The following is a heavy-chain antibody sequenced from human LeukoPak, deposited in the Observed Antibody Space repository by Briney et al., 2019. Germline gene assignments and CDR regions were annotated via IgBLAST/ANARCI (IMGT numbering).Heavy chain of an antibody. D-gene: IGHD3-3*01. CDR3: ARGLLERLPTLGY. Sequence: SETLSLTCAVYGGSVSGYYWSWIRQPPGKGLEWIGEINHSGSTNYNPSLKSRVTISVDTSKNQFSLKLSSVTAADTAVYYCARGLLERLPTLGYWGQGTLVTVSS. CDR1: GGSVSGYY. CDR2: INHSGST. V-gene: IGHV4-34*01. J-gene: IGHJ4*02.